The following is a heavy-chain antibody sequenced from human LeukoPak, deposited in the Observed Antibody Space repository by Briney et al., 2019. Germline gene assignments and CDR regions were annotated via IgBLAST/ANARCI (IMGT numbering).Heavy chain of an antibody. D-gene: IGHD4-17*01. CDR1: GFTFSSYA. V-gene: IGHV3-48*01. Sequence: GGSLRLSCAASGFTFSSYAMNWVRQAPGKGLEWVSYISSSSSTIYYADSVKGRFTISRDNAKNSLYLQMNSLRAEDTAVYYCARIVTTTWFDPWGQGTLVTVSS. CDR2: ISSSSSTI. CDR3: ARIVTTTWFDP. J-gene: IGHJ5*02.